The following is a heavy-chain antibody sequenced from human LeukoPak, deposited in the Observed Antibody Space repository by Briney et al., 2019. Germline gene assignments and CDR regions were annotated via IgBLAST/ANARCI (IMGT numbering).Heavy chain of an antibody. D-gene: IGHD4-17*01. CDR2: ISSSSSYI. CDR1: GFTFSSYE. Sequence: GGSLRLSCAASGFTFSSYEMNWVRQAPGKGLEWVSSISSSSSYIYYADSVKGRFTISRDNAKNSLYLQMNSLRAEDTAVYYCARDQYGDYVIDYWGQGTLVTVSS. J-gene: IGHJ4*02. V-gene: IGHV3-21*01. CDR3: ARDQYGDYVIDY.